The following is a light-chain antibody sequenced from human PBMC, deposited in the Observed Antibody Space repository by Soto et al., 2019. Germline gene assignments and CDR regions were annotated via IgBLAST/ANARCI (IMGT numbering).Light chain of an antibody. CDR1: QSVPRN. J-gene: IGKJ5*01. CDR3: QQSSNWPPEIT. V-gene: IGKV3-11*01. Sequence: EILLTQSPASLSLSPGDRATLSCRASQSVPRNLAWYQQRPGQAPRLLIYDASSRATGIPDRFSGSGSGTDFILTISSLEPEDFAVYYCQQSSNWPPEITLGQGTRLESK. CDR2: DAS.